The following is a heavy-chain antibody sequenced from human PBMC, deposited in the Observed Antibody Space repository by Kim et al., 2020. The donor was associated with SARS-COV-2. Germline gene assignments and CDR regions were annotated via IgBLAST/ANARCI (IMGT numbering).Heavy chain of an antibody. CDR1: GGSISSSSYY. D-gene: IGHD6-19*01. J-gene: IGHJ4*02. V-gene: IGHV4-39*01. CDR2: IYYSGST. CDR3: VSRGGWYEEKGLNY. Sequence: SETLSLTCTVSGGSISSSSYYWGWIRQPPGKGLEWIGSIYYSGSTYYNPSLKSRVTISVDTSKNQFSLKLSSVTAADTAVYYCVSRGGWYEEKGLNYWGQGTLVTVSS.